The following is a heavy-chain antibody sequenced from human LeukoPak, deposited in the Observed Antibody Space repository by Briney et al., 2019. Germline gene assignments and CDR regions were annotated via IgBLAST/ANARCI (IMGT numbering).Heavy chain of an antibody. CDR2: IYPGDSDT. V-gene: IGHV5-51*01. CDR3: ARVIQWLLVGQRYPDAFDI. D-gene: IGHD5-12*01. Sequence: GESLKISCKGSGYSFTSYWIGWVRQMPGKGLEWMGIIYPGDSDTRYSPSFQGQVTISADKSISTAYLQWSSLKASDTAMYYCARVIQWLLVGQRYPDAFDIWGQGTMVTVSS. CDR1: GYSFTSYW. J-gene: IGHJ3*02.